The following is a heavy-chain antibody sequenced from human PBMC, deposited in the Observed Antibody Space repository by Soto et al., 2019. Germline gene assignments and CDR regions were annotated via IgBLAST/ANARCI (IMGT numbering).Heavy chain of an antibody. CDR1: GFTFSSYA. J-gene: IGHJ4*02. CDR3: ARLSGIAARNYFDY. D-gene: IGHD6-6*01. Sequence: GGSLRLSCAASGFTFSSYAMSWVRQAPGKGLEWVSAISGSGGSTYYADSVKGRFTISRENSKNTLYLQMNSLRAEDTAVYYCARLSGIAARNYFDYWGQGTLVTVSS. CDR2: ISGSGGST. V-gene: IGHV3-23*01.